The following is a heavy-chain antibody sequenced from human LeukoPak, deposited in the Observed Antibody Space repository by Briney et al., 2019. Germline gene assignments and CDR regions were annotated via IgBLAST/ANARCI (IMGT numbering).Heavy chain of an antibody. CDR2: ISGSGGST. Sequence: PGGSLRLSCAASGFTFSSYAMSWVRQAPGKGLEWVSAISGSGGSTYYADSVKGRFTISRDNSKNTLYLQMNSLRAEDTDVYYCAKDLVRLRRYYDSSGYYHFDYWGQGTLVTVSS. CDR3: AKDLVRLRRYYDSSGYYHFDY. CDR1: GFTFSSYA. J-gene: IGHJ4*02. V-gene: IGHV3-23*01. D-gene: IGHD3-22*01.